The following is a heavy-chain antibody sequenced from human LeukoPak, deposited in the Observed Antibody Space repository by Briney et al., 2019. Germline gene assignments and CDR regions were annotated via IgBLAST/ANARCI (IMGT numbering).Heavy chain of an antibody. J-gene: IGHJ3*02. V-gene: IGHV3-53*01. CDR1: GFTFSSNY. CDR3: AKGLNGYGSGSYSHLDAFDI. D-gene: IGHD3-10*01. Sequence: GGSLRLSCAASGFTFSSNYMSWVRQAPGKGVEWVSVIYSGGSTYYTDSVKGRFTISRDNSKNSLFLQMNSLRAEDTAVYYCAKGLNGYGSGSYSHLDAFDIWGQGTMVTVSS. CDR2: IYSGGST.